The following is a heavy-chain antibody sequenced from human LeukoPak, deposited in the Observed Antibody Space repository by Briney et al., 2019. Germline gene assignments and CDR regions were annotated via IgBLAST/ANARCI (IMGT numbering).Heavy chain of an antibody. J-gene: IGHJ6*02. CDR1: GYTFTSYY. CDR3: AGGVAARSYYYYGMDV. CDR2: INPSGGST. D-gene: IGHD6-6*01. V-gene: IGHV1-46*01. Sequence: ASVKVSCKASGYTFTSYYMHWVRQAPGQGLDWMGIINPSGGSTSYAQKFQGRVTMTRDTSTSTVYMELSSLRSEDTAVYYCAGGVAARSYYYYGMDVWGQGTTVTVSS.